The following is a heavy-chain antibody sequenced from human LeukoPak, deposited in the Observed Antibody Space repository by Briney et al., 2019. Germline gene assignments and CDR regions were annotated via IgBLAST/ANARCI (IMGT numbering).Heavy chain of an antibody. CDR2: IDPSDSYT. J-gene: IGHJ3*02. V-gene: IGHV5-10-1*01. Sequence: GESLKISCKGSGHSFTSYWIGWVRQMPGKGLEWMGRIDPSDSYTNYSPSFQGHVTISADKSISTAYLQWSSLKASDTAMYYCARQGTMIVVENAFDIWGQGTMVTVSS. CDR1: GHSFTSYW. CDR3: ARQGTMIVVENAFDI. D-gene: IGHD3-22*01.